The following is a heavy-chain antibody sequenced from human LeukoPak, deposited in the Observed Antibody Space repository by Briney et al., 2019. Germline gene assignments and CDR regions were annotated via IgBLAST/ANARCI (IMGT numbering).Heavy chain of an antibody. J-gene: IGHJ4*02. Sequence: SETLSLTCTVSGGSISSSSYYWGWIRQPPGKGLEWIGSIYYSGSTYYNPSLKSRVTISVETSKNQFSLKLSSVTAADTAVYYCARVTAAGTRGYSYYFDYWGQGTLVTVSS. CDR3: ARVTAAGTRGYSYYFDY. CDR1: GGSISSSSYY. V-gene: IGHV4-39*07. CDR2: IYYSGST. D-gene: IGHD6-13*01.